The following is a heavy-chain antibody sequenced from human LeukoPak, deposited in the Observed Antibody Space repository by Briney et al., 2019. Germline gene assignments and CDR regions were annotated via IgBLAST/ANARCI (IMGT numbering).Heavy chain of an antibody. CDR3: AGRGLLSLDY. J-gene: IGHJ4*02. D-gene: IGHD3-10*01. Sequence: GGSLRLSCAASGFSFSSYSMKWVRQVPGKGLVWVALINTDGSSATYADSVKGRFTISRDNAKNTLYLQINSLRAEDTAVYYCAGRGLLSLDYWGQGTQVTVSS. CDR2: INTDGSSA. V-gene: IGHV3-74*01. CDR1: GFSFSSYS.